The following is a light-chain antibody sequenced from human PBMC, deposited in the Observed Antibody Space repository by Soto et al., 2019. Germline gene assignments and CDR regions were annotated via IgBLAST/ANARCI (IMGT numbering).Light chain of an antibody. V-gene: IGKV1-5*01. Sequence: DIQVTQSPSTLSASVGDTVTITCRASQSVSTWLAWYPQKPGKAPNFLIYDASSLESGVPSRFSSSASGTELTLLISSLQPDDVATYCCQQYINYSGTFGQPTTV. CDR1: QSVSTW. CDR2: DAS. CDR3: QQYINYSGT. J-gene: IGKJ1*01.